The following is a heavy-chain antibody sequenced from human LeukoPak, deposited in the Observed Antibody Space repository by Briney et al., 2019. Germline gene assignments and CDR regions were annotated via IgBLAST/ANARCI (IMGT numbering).Heavy chain of an antibody. CDR3: AGPGAGDLDY. CDR2: INHSRST. CDR1: GGPFGVYY. J-gene: IGHJ4*02. D-gene: IGHD3-10*01. V-gene: IGHV4-34*01. Sequence: SETLSLTCAVYGGPFGVYYWSWVRQPPGKGLEWIGEINHSRSTNYNPSLKSRVTISVDTSKNHFSLKLSFVTAADTAVYYCAGPGAGDLDYWGQGTLVTVSS.